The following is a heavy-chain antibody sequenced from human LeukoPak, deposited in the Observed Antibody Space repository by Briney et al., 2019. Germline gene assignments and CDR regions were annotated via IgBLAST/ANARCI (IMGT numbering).Heavy chain of an antibody. D-gene: IGHD3-22*01. Sequence: GGSLRLSCAASGFTFSSYAMSWVRQAPGKGLEWVSTFSGSGGSTHYADSVKGRFTISRDNSKNTLYLQMNSLRAEDTAVYYCARVIDYYDNWFDPWGQGTLVTVSS. V-gene: IGHV3-23*01. CDR3: ARVIDYYDNWFDP. CDR2: FSGSGGST. J-gene: IGHJ5*02. CDR1: GFTFSSYA.